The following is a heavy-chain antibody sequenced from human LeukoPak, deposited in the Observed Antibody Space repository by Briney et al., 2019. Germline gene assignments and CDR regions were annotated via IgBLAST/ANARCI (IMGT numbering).Heavy chain of an antibody. Sequence: PSETLSLTCTVSGYSISSGYYWGWIRQPPGKGLEWIGSIYHSGSTNYNPSLKSRVTISVDTSKNQFSLKLSSVTAADTAVYYCAREWITFGGVIAPLDYWGQGTLVTVSS. J-gene: IGHJ4*02. CDR3: AREWITFGGVIAPLDY. V-gene: IGHV4-38-2*02. D-gene: IGHD3-16*02. CDR1: GYSISSGYY. CDR2: IYHSGST.